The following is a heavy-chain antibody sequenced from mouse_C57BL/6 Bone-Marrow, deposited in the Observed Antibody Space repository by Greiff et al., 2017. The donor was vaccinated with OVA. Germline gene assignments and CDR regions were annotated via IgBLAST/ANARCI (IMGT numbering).Heavy chain of an antibody. D-gene: IGHD1-1*01. J-gene: IGHJ1*03. Sequence: VQLQQSGAELVKPGASVKMSCKASGYTFTSYWITWVKQRPGQGLEWIGDIYPGSGSTNYNEKFKSKATLTVDTSSSTAYMQLSSLTSEDSAVYYCARSGYYGSSYRGYWYFDVWGTGTTVTVSS. CDR3: ARSGYYGSSYRGYWYFDV. CDR2: IYPGSGST. CDR1: GYTFTSYW. V-gene: IGHV1-55*01.